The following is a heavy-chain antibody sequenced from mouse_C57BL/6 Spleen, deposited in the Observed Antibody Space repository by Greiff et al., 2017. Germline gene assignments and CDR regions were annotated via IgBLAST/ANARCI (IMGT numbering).Heavy chain of an antibody. CDR3: ARGGNYAPDY. D-gene: IGHD2-1*01. J-gene: IGHJ4*01. Sequence: EVKLMESGPELVKPGASVKISCKASGYSFTDYNMNWVKQSNGKSLEWIGVINPNYGTTSYNQKFKGKATLTVDQSSSTAYMPLNSLTSEDSAVYYCARGGNYAPDYWGQGTSVTVSS. CDR1: GYSFTDYN. CDR2: INPNYGTT. V-gene: IGHV1-39*01.